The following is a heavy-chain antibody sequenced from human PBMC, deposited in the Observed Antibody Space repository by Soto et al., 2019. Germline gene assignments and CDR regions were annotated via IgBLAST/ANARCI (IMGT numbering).Heavy chain of an antibody. V-gene: IGHV1-69*13. D-gene: IGHD3-22*01. Sequence: ASVKVSCKASGGTFSRYAINWVRQAPGQGLEWMGGIIPMFGTANYAQKFQGRVTITADESTNTGYMELRSLISEDTAVYYCARDGTLYDSSGYYYLYWGQGTLVTVSS. CDR2: IIPMFGTA. J-gene: IGHJ4*02. CDR3: ARDGTLYDSSGYYYLY. CDR1: GGTFSRYA.